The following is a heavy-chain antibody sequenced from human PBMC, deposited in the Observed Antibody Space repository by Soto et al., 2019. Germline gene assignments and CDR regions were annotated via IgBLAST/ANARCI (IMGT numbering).Heavy chain of an antibody. D-gene: IGHD2-15*01. CDR3: ARDQSLLRPLDY. CDR1: GGTFSSYT. J-gene: IGHJ4*02. CDR2: IIPILGIA. Sequence: SVKVSCKASGGTFSSYTISWVRQAPGQGLEWMGRIIPILGIANYAQKFQGRVTITADKSTSTAYMELSSLRSDDTAVYYCARDQSLLRPLDYWGQGTLVTVSS. V-gene: IGHV1-69*04.